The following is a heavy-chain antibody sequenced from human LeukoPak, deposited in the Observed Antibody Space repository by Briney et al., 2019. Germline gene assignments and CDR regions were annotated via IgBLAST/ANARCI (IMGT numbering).Heavy chain of an antibody. CDR3: AKGGRDYYDSSGYPQIDY. Sequence: GGSLRLSCAASGFTFSSYGMSWVRQAPGKGLEWVSAISGSGGSTYYADSVKGRFTISRDNSKNTLYLQMNSLRAEDTAVYYCAKGGRDYYDSSGYPQIDYWGQGTLDTVSS. D-gene: IGHD3-22*01. V-gene: IGHV3-23*01. CDR2: ISGSGGST. CDR1: GFTFSSYG. J-gene: IGHJ4*02.